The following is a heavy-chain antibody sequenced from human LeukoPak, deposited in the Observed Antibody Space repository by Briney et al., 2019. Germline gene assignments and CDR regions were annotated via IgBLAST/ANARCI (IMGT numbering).Heavy chain of an antibody. CDR1: GFTFSSYA. J-gene: IGHJ4*02. Sequence: GGSLRLSXAASGFTFSSYAMSWVRQAPGKGLEWVSAISGSGGSTYYADSVKGRFTISRDNSKNTLYLQMNSLRAEDTAVYYCAEDEGLVGATPTDYWGQGTLVTVSS. V-gene: IGHV3-23*01. CDR2: ISGSGGST. D-gene: IGHD1-26*01. CDR3: AEDEGLVGATPTDY.